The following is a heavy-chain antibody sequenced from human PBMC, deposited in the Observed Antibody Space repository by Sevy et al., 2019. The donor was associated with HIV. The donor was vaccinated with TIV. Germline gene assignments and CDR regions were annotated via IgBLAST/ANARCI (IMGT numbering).Heavy chain of an antibody. Sequence: ASVKVSCKTSGYSFTTYYIHWVRQAPGQGLEWMGIINPGGGTTNYAEKFEGRVTMTRDTSTSTVYMELSSLRSEDTAVYYCARFGGGYPMSPVDYWGQGTLVTVSS. CDR2: INPGGGTT. D-gene: IGHD3-16*01. CDR3: ARFGGGYPMSPVDY. CDR1: GYSFTTYY. J-gene: IGHJ4*02. V-gene: IGHV1-46*01.